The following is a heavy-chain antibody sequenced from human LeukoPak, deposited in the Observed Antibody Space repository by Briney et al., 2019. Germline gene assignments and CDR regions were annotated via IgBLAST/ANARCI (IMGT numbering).Heavy chain of an antibody. CDR1: GYTFTGYY. J-gene: IGHJ5*02. CDR2: INPNSGGT. V-gene: IGHV1-2*02. Sequence: ASVKVSCKASGYTFTGYYIHWVRQAPGQGLEWMGWINPNSGGTNYAQKFQGRVTMTRDTSISTAYMELSRLRSDDTAVYYCARRRAAAGTNWFDPWGQGTLVTVSS. D-gene: IGHD6-13*01. CDR3: ARRRAAAGTNWFDP.